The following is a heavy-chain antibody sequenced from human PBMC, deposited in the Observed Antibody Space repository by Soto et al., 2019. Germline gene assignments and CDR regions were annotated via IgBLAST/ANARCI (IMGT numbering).Heavy chain of an antibody. CDR3: ARRLQFGSGWPFDY. CDR1: GYTFSAYG. J-gene: IGHJ4*02. CDR2: ISVYNGNT. Sequence: QVQLVQSGGEVKKPGASVKVSCKASGYTFSAYGISWVRQAPGQGLEWMGWISVYNGNTNYGQKVQGRVTMTTDTSTTTAYMELRSLRSDDTAVYNCARRLQFGSGWPFDYWGQGTLLIVSS. D-gene: IGHD6-19*01. V-gene: IGHV1-18*01.